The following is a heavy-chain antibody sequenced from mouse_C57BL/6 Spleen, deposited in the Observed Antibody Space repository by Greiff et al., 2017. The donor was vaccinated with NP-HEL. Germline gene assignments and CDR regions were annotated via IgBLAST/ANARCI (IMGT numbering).Heavy chain of an antibody. CDR1: GFTFSSYA. J-gene: IGHJ3*01. V-gene: IGHV5-9-1*02. CDR2: ISSGGDYI. CDR3: TTQYYGSSLAY. Sequence: EVQVVESGEGLVKPGGSLKLSCAASGFTFSSYAMSWVRQTPEKRLEWVAYISSGGDYIYYADTVKGRFTISRDNARNTLYLQMSSLKSEDTAMYYCTTQYYGSSLAYWGQGTLVTVSA. D-gene: IGHD1-1*01.